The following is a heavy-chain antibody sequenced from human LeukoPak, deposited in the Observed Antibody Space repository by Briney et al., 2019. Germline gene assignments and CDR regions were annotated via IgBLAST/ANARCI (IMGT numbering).Heavy chain of an antibody. Sequence: GGSLRLSCAASGFTFSSYEMKWVRQAPGKGLEWVSYISSSGSTIYYADSVKGRFTISRDNAKNSLYLQMNSLRAEDTAVYYCARKGYDSSGYYYYTDVWGKGTTVTVSS. D-gene: IGHD3-22*01. CDR3: ARKGYDSSGYYYYTDV. V-gene: IGHV3-48*03. CDR1: GFTFSSYE. CDR2: ISSSGSTI. J-gene: IGHJ6*03.